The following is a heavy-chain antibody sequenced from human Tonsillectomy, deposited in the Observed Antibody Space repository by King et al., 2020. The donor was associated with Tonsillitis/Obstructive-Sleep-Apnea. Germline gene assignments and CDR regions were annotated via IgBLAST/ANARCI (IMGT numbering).Heavy chain of an antibody. CDR1: GYTFIGYY. CDR3: ARGGSVVEPVATPFDY. J-gene: IGHJ4*02. Sequence: QLVQSGAEVKKPGASVKVSCKASGYTFIGYYMHWVRQAPGQGLEWMGWINPNSGGTNYAQKFQGRATMTRETSISTAYMELSRLRSDDTAVYYCARGGSVVEPVATPFDYWGQGTLVTVSS. V-gene: IGHV1-2*02. CDR2: INPNSGGT. D-gene: IGHD2-2*01.